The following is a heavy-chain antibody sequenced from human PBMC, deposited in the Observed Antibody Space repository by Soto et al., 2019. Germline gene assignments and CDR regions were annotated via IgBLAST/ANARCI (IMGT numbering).Heavy chain of an antibody. CDR3: VRDRYSYGSVVGK. Sequence: SETRARAWTVSGYSISKGYYWFFVGQSPEKGLEWIGTIYHSGTTYYIASLKSRVIMSIDTSKNQFSLNLKSVTAADTGVYYCVRDRYSYGSVVGKWGEGTLVTVSS. V-gene: IGHV4-38-2*02. CDR2: IYHSGTT. D-gene: IGHD5-18*01. J-gene: IGHJ4*02. CDR1: GYSISKGYY.